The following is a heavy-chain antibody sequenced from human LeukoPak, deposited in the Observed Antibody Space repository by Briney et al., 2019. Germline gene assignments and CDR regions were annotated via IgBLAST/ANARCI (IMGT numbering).Heavy chain of an antibody. CDR1: GFTFSSYG. D-gene: IGHD3-3*01. CDR3: ANGARLEWLFDY. CDR2: ISYDGSNK. V-gene: IGHV3-30*18. J-gene: IGHJ4*02. Sequence: GGSLRLSCAVSGFTFSSYGMHWVRRAPGKGLEWVAVISYDGSNKYYADSVKGRFTISRDNSKNTLYLQMNSLRAEDTAVYYCANGARLEWLFDYWGQGTLVTVSS.